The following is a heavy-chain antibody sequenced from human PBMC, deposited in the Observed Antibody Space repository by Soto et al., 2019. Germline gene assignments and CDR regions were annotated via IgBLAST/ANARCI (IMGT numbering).Heavy chain of an antibody. D-gene: IGHD3-22*01. J-gene: IGHJ5*02. CDR2: IYYSGST. CDR1: GGSVSSGSYY. CDR3: ARSPYYYDSKRVWFDP. Sequence: QVQLQESGPGLVKPSETLSLTCTVSGGSVSSGSYYWSWIRQPPGKGLEWIGYIYYSGSTNYNPSLKSRVTISVDPSKNQFSLKLSSVTAADTAVYYCARSPYYYDSKRVWFDPWGQGTLVTVSS. V-gene: IGHV4-61*01.